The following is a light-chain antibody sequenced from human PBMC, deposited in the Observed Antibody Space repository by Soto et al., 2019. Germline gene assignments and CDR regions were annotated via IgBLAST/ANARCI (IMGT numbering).Light chain of an antibody. Sequence: QSVLTQPPSASRTPGQRVTISCSGGSSNIGSNTINWYQQLPGTAPKLLIYHNDHRPSGVPDRFSGSKSGTSASLAISGLQSEDEADYYCAAWDDSLSGWLFGGGTKLTVL. CDR1: SSNIGSNT. J-gene: IGLJ3*02. V-gene: IGLV1-44*01. CDR2: HND. CDR3: AAWDDSLSGWL.